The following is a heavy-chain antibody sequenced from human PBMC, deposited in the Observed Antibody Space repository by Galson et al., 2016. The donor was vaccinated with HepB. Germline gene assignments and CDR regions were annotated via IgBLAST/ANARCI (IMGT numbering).Heavy chain of an antibody. D-gene: IGHD2-21*02. V-gene: IGHV4-59*01. CDR1: GDSISGYY. J-gene: IGHJ4*02. CDR3: ARGGPALHFDS. CDR2: IYYTGIT. Sequence: SETLSLTCTVSGDSISGYYWSWIRQPPGKGVEWVGYIYYTGITHAKSSLKSRVSMSVDASKNQFSLNLRSVTAADTAVYYCARGGPALHFDSWGLGTLVSVSS.